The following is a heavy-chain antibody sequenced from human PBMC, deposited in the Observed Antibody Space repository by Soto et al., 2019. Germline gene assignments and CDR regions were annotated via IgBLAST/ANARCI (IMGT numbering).Heavy chain of an antibody. CDR2: IIPIFGTA. Sequence: ASVKVSCKASGGTFSSYAISWVRQAPGQGLEWMGGIIPIFGTANYAQKFQGRVTITADESTSTAYMELSSLRSEDTAVYYCASNSGYSYGLDYWGQGTLVTVSS. CDR3: ASNSGYSYGLDY. CDR1: GGTFSSYA. J-gene: IGHJ4*02. D-gene: IGHD5-18*01. V-gene: IGHV1-69*13.